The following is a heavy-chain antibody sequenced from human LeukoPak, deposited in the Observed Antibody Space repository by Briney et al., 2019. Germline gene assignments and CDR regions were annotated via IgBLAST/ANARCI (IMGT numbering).Heavy chain of an antibody. CDR3: ARGMITFGGVIAPFDY. V-gene: IGHV1-69*13. CDR1: GGTFSSYA. Sequence: GASVKASCKASGGTFSSYAISWVRQAPGQGLEWMGGIIPIFGTANYAQKFQGRVTITADESTSTAYMELSSLRSEDTAVYYCARGMITFGGVIAPFDYWGQGTLVTVS. D-gene: IGHD3-16*02. J-gene: IGHJ4*02. CDR2: IIPIFGTA.